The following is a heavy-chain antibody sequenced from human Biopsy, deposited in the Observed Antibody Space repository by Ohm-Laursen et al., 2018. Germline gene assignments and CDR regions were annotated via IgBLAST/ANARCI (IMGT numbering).Heavy chain of an antibody. J-gene: IGHJ4*02. Sequence: ASVKVSCKDSGYPFSNYYLFWVRQAPGQGLEWMGRINPNSGDTVFARNFQGRVTMTRDTAISTVYMDLRNLRPDDTAVYFCARMEQPHDYWGQGTLVTVSS. CDR2: INPNSGDT. V-gene: IGHV1-2*06. D-gene: IGHD6-13*01. CDR1: GYPFSNYY. CDR3: ARMEQPHDY.